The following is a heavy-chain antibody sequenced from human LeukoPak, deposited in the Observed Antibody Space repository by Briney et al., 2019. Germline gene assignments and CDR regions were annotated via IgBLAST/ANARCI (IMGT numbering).Heavy chain of an antibody. V-gene: IGHV4-61*02. CDR2: IYTSGST. CDR3: CGSSPTYYYYCMDV. D-gene: IGHD1-26*01. CDR1: GGSISSGSYY. Sequence: SQTLSLTCTVSGGSISSGSYYWSWIRQPAGKGLEWIGRIYTSGSTNYNPSLKSRVTISVDTSKNQFSLKLSSVTAADTAVYYCCGSSPTYYYYCMDVWGKGTTVTVSS. J-gene: IGHJ6*03.